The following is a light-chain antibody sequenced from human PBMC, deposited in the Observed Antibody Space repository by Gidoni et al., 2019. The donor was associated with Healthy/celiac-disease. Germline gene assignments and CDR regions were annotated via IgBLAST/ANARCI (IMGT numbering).Light chain of an antibody. CDR1: SLRSYY. J-gene: IGLJ2*01. V-gene: IGLV3-19*01. Sequence: SSELTQDPAVSVALGQTVRITCQGDSLRSYYASWYQQKPGQAPVLVIYVKNNRTSGIPDRCSGSSTGNTAALTITGAQAEDEADYYCNYRDSSSNHVVFGGGTKLTVL. CDR2: VKN. CDR3: NYRDSSSNHVV.